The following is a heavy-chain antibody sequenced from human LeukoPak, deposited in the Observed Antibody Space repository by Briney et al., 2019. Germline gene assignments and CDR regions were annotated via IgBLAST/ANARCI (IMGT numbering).Heavy chain of an antibody. CDR1: GFTFSSYA. CDR2: ISGSGGST. Sequence: GGSLRLSCAASGFTFSSYAMSWVRQAPGKGLEWVSAISGSGGSTYYADSVKGRFTISRDNSKNTLYLQMSSLRVEDTAVYYYAKIPDVSDYWGQGTLVTVSS. J-gene: IGHJ4*02. CDR3: AKIPDVSDY. V-gene: IGHV3-23*01.